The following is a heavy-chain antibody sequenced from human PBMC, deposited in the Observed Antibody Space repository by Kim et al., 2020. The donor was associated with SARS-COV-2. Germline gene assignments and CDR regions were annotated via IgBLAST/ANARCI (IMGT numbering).Heavy chain of an antibody. Sequence: SETLSLTCAVYGGSFSGYYWSWIRQPPGKGLEWIGEINHSGSTNYNPSLKSRVTISVDTSKNQFSLKLSSVTAADTAVYYCARLSSSTYYYDSSGYKKGSSFDYWGQGTLVTVSS. D-gene: IGHD3-22*01. V-gene: IGHV4-34*01. J-gene: IGHJ4*02. CDR1: GGSFSGYY. CDR2: INHSGST. CDR3: ARLSSSTYYYDSSGYKKGSSFDY.